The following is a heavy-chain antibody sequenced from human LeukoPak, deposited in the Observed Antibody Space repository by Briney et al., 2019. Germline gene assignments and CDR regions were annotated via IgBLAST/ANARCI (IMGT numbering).Heavy chain of an antibody. CDR2: INPNSGGT. CDR3: ARVVGARGDY. V-gene: IGHV1-2*02. J-gene: IGHJ4*02. Sequence: VASVKVSCKASGYTFTGYYMHWVRQAPGQGLEWMGWINPNSGGTNYAQKFQGRVTMTRDTSISTAYMDLSRLRSDDTAVYYCARVVGARGDYWGQGTLVTVSS. D-gene: IGHD1-26*01. CDR1: GYTFTGYY.